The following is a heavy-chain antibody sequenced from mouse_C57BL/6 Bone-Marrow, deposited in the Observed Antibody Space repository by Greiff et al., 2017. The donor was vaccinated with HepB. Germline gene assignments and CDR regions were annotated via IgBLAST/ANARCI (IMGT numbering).Heavy chain of an antibody. J-gene: IGHJ4*01. Sequence: EVQVVESGGGLVQPGGSLKLSCAASGFTFSDYYMYWVRQTPEKRLEWVATISDGGSYTYYPDNVKGRFTISRDNAKNNLYLQMSHLKSEDTAMYYCARWLLRGYAMDYWGQGTSVTVSS. CDR3: ARWLLRGYAMDY. CDR2: ISDGGSYT. D-gene: IGHD2-3*01. V-gene: IGHV5-4*01. CDR1: GFTFSDYY.